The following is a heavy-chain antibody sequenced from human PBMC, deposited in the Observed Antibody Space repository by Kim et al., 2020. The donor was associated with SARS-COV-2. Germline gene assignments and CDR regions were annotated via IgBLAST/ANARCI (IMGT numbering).Heavy chain of an antibody. D-gene: IGHD1-1*01. CDR3: AKDFGGRWNWNGNWFDS. V-gene: IGHV3-23*01. Sequence: GGSLRLSCAASGFTFSSYAMSWVRQAPGKGLEWVSAVTGSGGTPYYADSVKGRFTISRDNYKITLYLQMNSLRAEDTAVYYCAKDFGGRWNWNGNWFDSWGQGSLVTVSS. CDR2: VTGSGGTP. CDR1: GFTFSSYA. J-gene: IGHJ5*01.